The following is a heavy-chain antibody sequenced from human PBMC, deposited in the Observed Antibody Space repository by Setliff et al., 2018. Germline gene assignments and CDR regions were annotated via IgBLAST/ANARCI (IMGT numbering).Heavy chain of an antibody. Sequence: PSETLSLTCTVSGGSISSYYWSWIRQPPGKGLEWIGYIYYSGSTNYNPSLKSRVTISVDTSKNQFSLKLSSVTAADTAVYYCASNALPHYDYSNYEGLYDYYYYMDVWGKGTTVTVSS. D-gene: IGHD4-4*01. CDR1: GGSISSYY. CDR2: IYYSGST. CDR3: ASNALPHYDYSNYEGLYDYYYYMDV. V-gene: IGHV4-59*01. J-gene: IGHJ6*03.